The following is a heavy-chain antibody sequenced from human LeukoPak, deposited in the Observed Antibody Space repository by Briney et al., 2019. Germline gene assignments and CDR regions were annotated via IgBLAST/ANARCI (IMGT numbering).Heavy chain of an antibody. CDR1: GGSISRGSYY. D-gene: IGHD5-18*01. CDR3: ASRVGYSYGYDWFDP. V-gene: IGHV4-61*02. J-gene: IGHJ5*02. CDR2: IYTSGST. Sequence: SETLSLTCTVSGGSISRGSYYWSWIRQPAGKGLEWIGRIYTSGSTNYNPSLKSRVTISVDTSKNQFSLKLSSVTAADTAVYYCASRVGYSYGYDWFDPWGQGTLVTVSS.